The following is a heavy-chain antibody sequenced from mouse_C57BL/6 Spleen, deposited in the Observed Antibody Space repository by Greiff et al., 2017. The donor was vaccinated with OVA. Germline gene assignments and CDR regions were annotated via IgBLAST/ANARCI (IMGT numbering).Heavy chain of an antibody. J-gene: IGHJ2*01. CDR2: ISSGGDYI. D-gene: IGHD1-1*01. V-gene: IGHV5-9-1*02. Sequence: EVKVVESGEGLVKPGGSLKLSCAASGFTFSSYAMSWVRQTPEKRLEWVAYISSGGDYIYYADTVKGRFTISRDNARNTLYLQMSSLKSEDTAMYYCTRGRTTVVFDYWGQGTTLTVSS. CDR1: GFTFSSYA. CDR3: TRGRTTVVFDY.